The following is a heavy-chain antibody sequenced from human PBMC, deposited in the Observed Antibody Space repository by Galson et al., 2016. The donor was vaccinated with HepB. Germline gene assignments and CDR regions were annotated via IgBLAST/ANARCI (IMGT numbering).Heavy chain of an antibody. Sequence: SLRLSCAASGFTVSSNYMSWVRQAPGKGLEWVSVIYSGGSTYHADSVKGRFTISRDNSKNTLYLQMNSLRAEDTAVYYCARDIVVVPGQDAFDIWGQGTMVTVSS. CDR2: IYSGGST. D-gene: IGHD2-2*01. V-gene: IGHV3-53*01. J-gene: IGHJ3*02. CDR1: GFTVSSNY. CDR3: ARDIVVVPGQDAFDI.